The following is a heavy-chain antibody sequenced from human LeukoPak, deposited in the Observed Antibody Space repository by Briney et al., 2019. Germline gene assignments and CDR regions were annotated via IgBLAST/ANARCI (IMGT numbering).Heavy chain of an antibody. CDR1: GFTFSSYW. D-gene: IGHD3-9*01. V-gene: IGHV3-7*01. CDR3: ARDRRYFDWTRSYYYYYYMDV. Sequence: PGGSLRLSCAASGFTFSSYWMSWVRQAPGKGLEWVANIKQDGSEKYYVDSVKGPFTISRDNAKNSLYLQMNSLRAEDTAVYYCARDRRYFDWTRSYYYYYYMDVWGKGTTVTVSS. CDR2: IKQDGSEK. J-gene: IGHJ6*03.